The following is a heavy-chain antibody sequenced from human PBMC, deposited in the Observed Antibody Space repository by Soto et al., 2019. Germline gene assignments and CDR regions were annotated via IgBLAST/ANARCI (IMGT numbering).Heavy chain of an antibody. CDR3: ARVSRYSGYDKLDY. V-gene: IGHV4-31*03. CDR2: IYYSGST. CDR1: GGSISSGGYY. Sequence: SESLSLTCTVSGGSISSGGYYWSWISQHPGKGLEWIGYIYYSGSTYYNPSLKSRVTISVDTSKNQFSLKLSSVTAADTAVYYCARVSRYSGYDKLDYWGQGTLVTVSS. J-gene: IGHJ4*02. D-gene: IGHD5-12*01.